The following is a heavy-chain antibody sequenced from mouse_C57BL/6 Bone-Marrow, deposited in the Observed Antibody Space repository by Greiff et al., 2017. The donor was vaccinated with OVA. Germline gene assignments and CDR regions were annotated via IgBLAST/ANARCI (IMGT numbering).Heavy chain of an antibody. J-gene: IGHJ2*01. CDR2: INPSNGGT. CDR1: GYTFTSYW. CDR3: ARGGTYYGKGDDY. V-gene: IGHV1-53*01. D-gene: IGHD2-10*01. Sequence: QVQLQQPGTELVKPGASVKLSCKASGYTFTSYWMHWVKQRPGQGLEWIGNINPSNGGTNYNEKFKSKATLTVDKSYSTAYMQLSSLTSEDSTVYYCARGGTYYGKGDDYWGQGTTLTVSS.